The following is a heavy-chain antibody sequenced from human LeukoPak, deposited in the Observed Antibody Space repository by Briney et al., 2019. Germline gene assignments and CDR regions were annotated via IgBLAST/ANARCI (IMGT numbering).Heavy chain of an antibody. J-gene: IGHJ4*02. CDR2: IYYSGST. CDR1: GGSISSYY. CDR3: ARDGYCGGGSCSPDY. V-gene: IGHV4-59*01. Sequence: SETLSLTCTVSGGSISSYYWSWIRQPPGKGLEWIGYIYYSGSTNYNPSLKSRVTISVDTSKNQFSLKLSSVTAADTAVYYCARDGYCGGGSCSPDYWGQGTLVTVSS. D-gene: IGHD2-15*01.